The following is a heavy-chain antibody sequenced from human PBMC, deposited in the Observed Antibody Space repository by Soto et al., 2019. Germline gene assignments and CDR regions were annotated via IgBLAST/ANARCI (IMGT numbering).Heavy chain of an antibody. CDR2: IKSKTDGGTT. CDR3: TTDPFFTVTHDAFDI. D-gene: IGHD4-17*01. J-gene: IGHJ3*02. V-gene: IGHV3-15*01. Sequence: PGGSLRLSCAASGFTFSNAWMSWVRQAPGKGLEWVGRIKSKTDGGTTDYAAPVKGRFTISRDDSKNTLYLQMNSLKTEDTAVYYCTTDPFFTVTHDAFDIWGQGTMVTVSS. CDR1: GFTFSNAW.